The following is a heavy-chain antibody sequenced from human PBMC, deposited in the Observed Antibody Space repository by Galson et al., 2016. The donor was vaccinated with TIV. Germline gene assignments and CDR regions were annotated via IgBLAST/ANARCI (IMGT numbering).Heavy chain of an antibody. J-gene: IGHJ6*02. CDR2: INPNSGGT. V-gene: IGHV1-2*05. D-gene: IGHD2-2*03. Sequence: SVKVSCKASGYTFSDYHMHWVRQAPGQGLEWMGRINPNSGGTEYAQKFQDRVTMTRDTSINTAYMELSRLRYDDSVIYYCARVRGPGYCSSTSCYGYSGMDVWGQGTTVTVSS. CDR3: ARVRGPGYCSSTSCYGYSGMDV. CDR1: GYTFSDYH.